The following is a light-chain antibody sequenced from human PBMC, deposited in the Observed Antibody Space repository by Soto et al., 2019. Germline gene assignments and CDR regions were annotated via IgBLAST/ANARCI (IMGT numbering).Light chain of an antibody. Sequence: QSVLTQPASVSGSPGQSITISCTGTSSDVGSYNLVSWYQQHPGKAPKLMIYEGGKRPSGVSNRFSGSKSGNTASLTISGLQAEDEADYYCCSYASSSTFWVFGGGTKLTVL. CDR2: EGG. J-gene: IGLJ3*02. CDR1: SSDVGSYNL. CDR3: CSYASSSTFWV. V-gene: IGLV2-23*03.